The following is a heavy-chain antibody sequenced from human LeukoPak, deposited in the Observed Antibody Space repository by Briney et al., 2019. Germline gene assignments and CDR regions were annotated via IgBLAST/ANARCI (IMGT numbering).Heavy chain of an antibody. J-gene: IGHJ5*02. CDR3: ARHKWSERITIFGVVIPGPFDP. CDR1: GYSFTSYW. D-gene: IGHD3-3*01. CDR2: IYPGDSDT. Sequence: GESLKISCKGSGYSFTSYWIGWVRQMPGKGLEWMGIIYPGDSDTRYSPSFQGQVTISADKSISTAYLQWSSLKASDTAMYYCARHKWSERITIFGVVIPGPFDPWGQGTLVTVSS. V-gene: IGHV5-51*01.